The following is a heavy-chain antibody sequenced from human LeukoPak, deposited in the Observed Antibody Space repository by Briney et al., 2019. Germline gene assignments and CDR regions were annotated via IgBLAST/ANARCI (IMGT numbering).Heavy chain of an antibody. D-gene: IGHD6-13*01. CDR1: GFTFSTYT. J-gene: IGHJ4*02. Sequence: GGSLRLSCAASGFTFSTYTMNWVRQAPGKGLEWVSSISSIGSTIYYADSVKGRFTISRDNAKNSLYLQMNSLRVEDTAVYYCARVASSWTRGAWDYWGQGTLVTVSS. CDR3: ARVASSWTRGAWDY. V-gene: IGHV3-48*01. CDR2: ISSIGSTI.